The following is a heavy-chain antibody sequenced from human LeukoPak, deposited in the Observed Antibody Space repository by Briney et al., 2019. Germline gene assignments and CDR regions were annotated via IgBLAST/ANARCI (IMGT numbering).Heavy chain of an antibody. Sequence: SQTLSLTCAISGDSVSSNSAAWNWIRQSPARGLEWQGRTYYRSKWYNDYAVSVKSRITINPDTSKNQFSLQLNSVTPEDTAVYYCARDLIYDSSGYPPYFDCWGQGTLVTVSS. CDR2: TYYRSKWYN. D-gene: IGHD3-22*01. V-gene: IGHV6-1*01. CDR3: ARDLIYDSSGYPPYFDC. J-gene: IGHJ4*02. CDR1: GDSVSSNSAA.